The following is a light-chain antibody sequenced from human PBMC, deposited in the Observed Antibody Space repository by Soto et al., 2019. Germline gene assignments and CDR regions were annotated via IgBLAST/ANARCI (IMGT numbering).Light chain of an antibody. Sequence: QSALTQPASVSGSPGQSITISCTGTRSDIGGYNFVYWYQQYPGKAPKLMIFGVSDRPSGVSNRFSGSKSGNTASLTISGLQAEYEDDYYCSSYNTTTSAVVFGGGTQLTLL. J-gene: IGLJ2*01. CDR1: RSDIGGYNF. CDR3: SSYNTTTSAVV. V-gene: IGLV2-14*01. CDR2: GVS.